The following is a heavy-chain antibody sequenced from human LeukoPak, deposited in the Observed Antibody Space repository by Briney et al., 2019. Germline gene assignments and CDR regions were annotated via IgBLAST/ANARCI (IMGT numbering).Heavy chain of an antibody. D-gene: IGHD6-13*01. Sequence: GESLKISCKGSGYSFTSYWIGWVRQMPGKGLEWMGIIYPGDSDTRYSPSFQGQVTISADKSISTAYLQWSSLKASDTAMYHCARLREAAAGSRWFFPCGEGKLVTVSS. CDR2: IYPGDSDT. V-gene: IGHV5-51*01. CDR3: ARLREAAAGSRWFFP. CDR1: GYSFTSYW. J-gene: IGHJ5*02.